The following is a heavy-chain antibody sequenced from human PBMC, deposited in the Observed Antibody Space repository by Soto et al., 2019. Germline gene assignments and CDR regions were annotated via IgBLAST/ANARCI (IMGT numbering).Heavy chain of an antibody. D-gene: IGHD2-2*02. CDR1: GGTFSSYT. V-gene: IGHV1-69*02. Sequence: QVQLVQSGAEVKKPGSSVKVSCKASGGTFSSYTISWVRQAPGQGLEWMGRIIPILGIANYAQKFQGRVTITAEKSTSTAYMELSSLRCEDTAVYYWATSDCSSTSCYNYYYMDVWGKGTTVTVSS. CDR2: IIPILGIA. J-gene: IGHJ6*03. CDR3: ATSDCSSTSCYNYYYMDV.